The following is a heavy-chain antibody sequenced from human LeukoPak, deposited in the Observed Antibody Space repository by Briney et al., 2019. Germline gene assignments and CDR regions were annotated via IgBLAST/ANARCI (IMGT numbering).Heavy chain of an antibody. CDR2: ISGGGGST. J-gene: IGHJ4*02. CDR3: AKDTYDYVWGSYRYTRYFDY. Sequence: GGSLRLSCAASGFTFSSYAMSWVRQAPGKGLEWVSAISGGGGSTYYADSVKGRFTISRDNSKNTLYLQMNSLRAEDTAVYYCAKDTYDYVWGSYRYTRYFDYWGQGTLVTVSS. D-gene: IGHD3-16*02. V-gene: IGHV3-23*01. CDR1: GFTFSSYA.